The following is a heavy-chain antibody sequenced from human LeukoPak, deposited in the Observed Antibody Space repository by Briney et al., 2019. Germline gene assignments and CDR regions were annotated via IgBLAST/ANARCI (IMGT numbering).Heavy chain of an antibody. V-gene: IGHV4-34*01. CDR3: ASYYYYYGMDV. CDR1: GGSFSGYY. J-gene: IGHJ6*02. Sequence: SETLSLTCAVYGGSFSGYYWSWTRQPPGKGLEWIGEINHSGSTNYNPSLKSRVTISVDTSKNQFSLKLSSVTAADTAVYYCASYYYYYGMDVWGQGTTVTVSS. CDR2: INHSGST.